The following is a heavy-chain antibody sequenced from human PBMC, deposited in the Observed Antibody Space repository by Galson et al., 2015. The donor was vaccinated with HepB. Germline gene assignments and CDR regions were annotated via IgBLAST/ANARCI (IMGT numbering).Heavy chain of an antibody. CDR1: GGTFSSYT. Sequence: SVKVSCKASGGTFSSYTISWVRQAPGQGLEWMGRIIPILGIANYAQKFQGRVTITADKSTSTAYMELSSLRSEDTAVYYCARSIPSRDGYNLYYYYFDYWGQGTLVTVSS. CDR2: IIPILGIA. CDR3: ARSIPSRDGYNLYYYYFDY. V-gene: IGHV1-69*02. D-gene: IGHD5-24*01. J-gene: IGHJ4*02.